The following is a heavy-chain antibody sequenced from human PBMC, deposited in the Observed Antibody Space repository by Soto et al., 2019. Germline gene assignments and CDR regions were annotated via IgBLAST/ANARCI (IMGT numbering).Heavy chain of an antibody. CDR2: INHSGST. V-gene: IGHV4-34*01. J-gene: IGHJ4*02. Sequence: QVQLQQWGAGLLKPSETLSLTCAVYGGSFSGYYWSWIRQPPGKGLEWIGEINHSGSTNYNPSLKSRVTISVDTSKNQFALKLSAVTAADTAVYYCALRSSWYGYWGQGTLVTVSS. D-gene: IGHD6-13*01. CDR1: GGSFSGYY. CDR3: ALRSSWYGY.